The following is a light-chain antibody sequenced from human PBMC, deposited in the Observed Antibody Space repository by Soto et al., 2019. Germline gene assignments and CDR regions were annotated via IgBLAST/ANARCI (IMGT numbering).Light chain of an antibody. CDR2: GAS. CDR3: QQYNNWPPT. Sequence: EIVLTQSPGTLSLSPGEGATLSCRASQSVGGTFLAWYQQKGGQAPRLLIHGASNRATGIPDRFSGSGSGTDFTLTISRLEPEDFAVYYCQQYNNWPPTFGQGTKVEIK. J-gene: IGKJ1*01. CDR1: QSVGGTF. V-gene: IGKV3-20*01.